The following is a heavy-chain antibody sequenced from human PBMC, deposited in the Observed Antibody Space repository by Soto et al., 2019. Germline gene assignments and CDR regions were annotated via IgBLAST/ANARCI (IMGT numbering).Heavy chain of an antibody. J-gene: IGHJ6*02. CDR2: TYYRSKWYN. CDR1: GDSVSSDSAT. CDR3: ARDSRYGMDV. V-gene: IGHV6-1*01. Sequence: SQTLSLTCAISGDSVSSDSATWNWIRQSPSRGLEWLGRTYYRSKWYNDYAVSVKSRIAITPDTSKNQLSLQLNSVTPEDTAVYYCARDSRYGMDVWGQGTTVTVSS.